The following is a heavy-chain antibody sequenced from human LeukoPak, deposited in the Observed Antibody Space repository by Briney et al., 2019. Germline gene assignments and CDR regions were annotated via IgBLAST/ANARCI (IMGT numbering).Heavy chain of an antibody. CDR2: ISGSGGST. J-gene: IGHJ4*02. CDR3: AKGSSGWLAPFDY. D-gene: IGHD6-19*01. V-gene: IGHV3-23*01. CDR1: GFTFSSYA. Sequence: GGSLRLSCAASGFTFSSYAMSWVRQAPGKGLEWVSAISGSGGSTYYADSVKGRFTISRDNSRNTLYLQMNSLRAEDTAVYYCAKGSSGWLAPFDYWGQGTLVTVSS.